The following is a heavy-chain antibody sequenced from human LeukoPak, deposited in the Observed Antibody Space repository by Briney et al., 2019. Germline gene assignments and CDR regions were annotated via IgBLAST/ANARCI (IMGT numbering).Heavy chain of an antibody. CDR2: IYSGGST. Sequence: GGSLRLSCAASGFTFSSNYMSWVRQAPGKGLEWVSVIYSGGSTYYTDSVKGRFTFSRDNSKNTLYLQMNSLRAEDTAVYYCARPGPDAFDIWGQGTMVTVSS. CDR1: GFTFSSNY. V-gene: IGHV3-66*04. J-gene: IGHJ3*02. CDR3: ARPGPDAFDI.